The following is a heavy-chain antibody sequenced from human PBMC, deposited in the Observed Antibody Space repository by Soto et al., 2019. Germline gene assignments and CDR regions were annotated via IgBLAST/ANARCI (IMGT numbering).Heavy chain of an antibody. V-gene: IGHV3-33*01. CDR3: AREQGLKWGYRGDAFDI. J-gene: IGHJ3*02. Sequence: GGSLRLSCAASGLNLSNYGFHWVRQAPGKGLEWVAVIWYDGSNKYYADSVKGRFTISRDNSKNTLYLQMSSLRAEDTAVYYCAREQGLKWGYRGDAFDIWGQGTMVTVSS. CDR2: IWYDGSNK. CDR1: GLNLSNYG. D-gene: IGHD1-26*01.